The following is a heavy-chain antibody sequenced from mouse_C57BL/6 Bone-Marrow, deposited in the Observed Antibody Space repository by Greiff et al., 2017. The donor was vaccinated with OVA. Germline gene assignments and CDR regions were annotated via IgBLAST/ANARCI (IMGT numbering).Heavy chain of an antibody. Sequence: EVQLQESGGGLVKPGGSLKLSCAASGFTFSDYGMHWVRQAPEKGLEWVAYISSGSSTIYYADTVKGRFTISRDNAKNTLFLQMTSLRSEDTAMYYCARQDALVLFDYWGQGTTLTVSS. CDR2: ISSGSSTI. V-gene: IGHV5-17*01. D-gene: IGHD2-10*02. CDR1: GFTFSDYG. CDR3: ARQDALVLFDY. J-gene: IGHJ2*01.